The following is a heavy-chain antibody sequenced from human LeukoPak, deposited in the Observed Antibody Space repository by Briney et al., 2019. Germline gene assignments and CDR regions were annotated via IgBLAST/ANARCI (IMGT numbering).Heavy chain of an antibody. Sequence: GGSLRLSCAASGFTFSSYSMNWVRQAPGKGLEWVSSISSSSSYIYYADSVKGRFTISRDNAKNSLYLQMNSLRAEDTAVYYCARDREDIVLMVYASAFDIWGQGTMVTVSS. CDR3: ARDREDIVLMVYASAFDI. J-gene: IGHJ3*02. CDR2: ISSSSSYI. CDR1: GFTFSSYS. D-gene: IGHD2-8*01. V-gene: IGHV3-21*01.